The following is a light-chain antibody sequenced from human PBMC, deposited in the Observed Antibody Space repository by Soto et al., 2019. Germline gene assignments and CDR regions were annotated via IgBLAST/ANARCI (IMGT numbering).Light chain of an antibody. V-gene: IGLV1-40*01. J-gene: IGLJ1*01. CDR1: NSNLGAGYD. Sequence: QSVLTQPPSVSGAPGQRVTISCTGNNSNLGAGYDVHWYQQLPGAAPKLVIFGNRNRPSGVPERFSGSKSGNTASLTVSGLQAEDEADYYCSSYAGSNSFVFGTGTKLTVL. CDR2: GNR. CDR3: SSYAGSNSFV.